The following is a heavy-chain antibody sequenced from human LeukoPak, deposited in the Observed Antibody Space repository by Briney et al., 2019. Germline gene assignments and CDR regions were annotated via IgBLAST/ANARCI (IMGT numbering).Heavy chain of an antibody. Sequence: PGGSLRLSCAASGFTFDDYGMSWVRQAPGKGLEWVSGINWNGGSTVYADSVKGRFTSSRDNAKNSMYLQMNRLRAEDTAVYYCARARRADLRFGEAFRHTKAARAFDIWGQGTMVTVSS. CDR2: INWNGGST. J-gene: IGHJ3*02. CDR3: ARARRADLRFGEAFRHTKAARAFDI. V-gene: IGHV3-20*04. CDR1: GFTFDDYG. D-gene: IGHD3-10*01.